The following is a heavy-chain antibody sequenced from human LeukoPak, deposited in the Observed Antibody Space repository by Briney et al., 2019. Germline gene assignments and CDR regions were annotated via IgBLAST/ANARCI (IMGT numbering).Heavy chain of an antibody. CDR1: GFTFSSYS. D-gene: IGHD3-3*01. V-gene: IGHV3-30*18. Sequence: PGGSLRLSCAASGFTFSSYSMNWVRQAPGKGLEWVAYISYDGSNKYYADSVKGRFTISRDNSKNTLYLQMNSLRAEDTAVYYCAKDREFIIRYYYYYMDVWGKGTTVTVSS. J-gene: IGHJ6*03. CDR3: AKDREFIIRYYYYYMDV. CDR2: ISYDGSNK.